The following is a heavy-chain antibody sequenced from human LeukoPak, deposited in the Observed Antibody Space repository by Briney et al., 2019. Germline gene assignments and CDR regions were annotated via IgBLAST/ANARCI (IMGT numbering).Heavy chain of an antibody. CDR1: GFTFSNAW. CDR3: TTGQVGYCSGGSCYSRDYYYYYMDV. V-gene: IGHV3-15*01. Sequence: GGSLRLSCAASGFTFSNAWMSWVRQAPGKGLEWVGRIKSKTDGGTTDYAAPVKGRFTISRDDSKNTLYLQMNSLKTEDTAVYYCTTGQVGYCSGGSCYSRDYYYYYMDVWGKGTTVTFSS. D-gene: IGHD2-15*01. J-gene: IGHJ6*03. CDR2: IKSKTDGGTT.